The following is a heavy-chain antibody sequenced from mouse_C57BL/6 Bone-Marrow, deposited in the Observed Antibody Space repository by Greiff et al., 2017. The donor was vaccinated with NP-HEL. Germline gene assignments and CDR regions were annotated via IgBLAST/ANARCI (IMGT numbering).Heavy chain of an antibody. V-gene: IGHV1-69*01. J-gene: IGHJ4*01. CDR1: GYTFTSYW. CDR3: ARGPTIVTTSAMDY. Sequence: LFLPFASVKLSCKASGYTFTSYWMHWVKQRPGQGLEWIGEIDPSDSYTNYNQKFKGKSTLTVDKSSSTAYMQLSSLTSEDSAVYYCARGPTIVTTSAMDYWGQGTSVTVSS. CDR2: IDPSDSYT. D-gene: IGHD2-5*01.